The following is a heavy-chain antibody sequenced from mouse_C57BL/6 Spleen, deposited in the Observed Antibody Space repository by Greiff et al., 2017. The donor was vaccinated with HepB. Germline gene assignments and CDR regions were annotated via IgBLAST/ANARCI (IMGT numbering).Heavy chain of an antibody. CDR2: ISDGGSYT. CDR3: ARDNRFDV. CDR1: GFTFSSYA. Sequence: EVQLQESGGGLVKPGGSLKLSCAASGFTFSSYAMSWVRQTPEKRLEWVATISDGGSYTYYPDNVKGRFTISRDNAKNNLYLQMSHLKSEDTAMYYCARDNRFDVWGTGTTVTVSS. V-gene: IGHV5-4*01. J-gene: IGHJ1*03.